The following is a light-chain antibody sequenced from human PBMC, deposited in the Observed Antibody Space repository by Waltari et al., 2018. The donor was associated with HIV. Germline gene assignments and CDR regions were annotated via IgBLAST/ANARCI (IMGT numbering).Light chain of an antibody. CDR2: AAS. CDR3: QQLDTYPRT. J-gene: IGKJ1*01. V-gene: IGKV1-9*01. CDR1: QGISNY. Sequence: DIQLTQSPSFVSASVGDTVTIPCRASQGISNYLAWYQQKPGNAPKLLIFAASTLQTGVPSRFSGSGFGTEFTLTISSLHPENFATYSCQQLDTYPRTFGQGTKVEIK.